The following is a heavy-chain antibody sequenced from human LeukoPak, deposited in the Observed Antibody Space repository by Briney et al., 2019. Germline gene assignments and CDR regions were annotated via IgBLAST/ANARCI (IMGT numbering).Heavy chain of an antibody. J-gene: IGHJ4*02. CDR1: GYTFTGYY. CDR2: INPNSGGT. CDR3: ARDLGDSSWYRYYFDY. Sequence: ASVKVSCKASGYTFTGYYMHWVRQAPGQGLEWMGWINPNSGGTNYAQKFQGRVTMTRDTSISTAYMELSRLRSDDTAVYYCARDLGDSSWYRYYFDYWGQGTLVTVSS. D-gene: IGHD6-13*01. V-gene: IGHV1-2*02.